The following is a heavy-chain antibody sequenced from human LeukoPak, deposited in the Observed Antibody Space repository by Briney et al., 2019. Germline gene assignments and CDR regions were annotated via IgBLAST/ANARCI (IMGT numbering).Heavy chain of an antibody. CDR2: ISGSGRSS. Sequence: GGSLRLSCAASGFTFSSYAMSWVRQAPGKGLEWVSAISGSGRSSYYADYGKGRFTSARDNSKISLYLQMISLRAEDTAVYYCEKASVPGSSTDNLYFDYWGQGTMVTVSS. J-gene: IGHJ4*02. CDR1: GFTFSSYA. V-gene: IGHV3-23*01. CDR3: EKASVPGSSTDNLYFDY. D-gene: IGHD2-2*01.